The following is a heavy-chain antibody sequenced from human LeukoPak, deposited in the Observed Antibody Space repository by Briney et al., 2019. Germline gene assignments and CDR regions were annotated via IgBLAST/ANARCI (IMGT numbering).Heavy chain of an antibody. CDR3: ARDDKSVPAYYYDSSGGDY. CDR1: GYTLTDYY. D-gene: IGHD3-22*01. CDR2: INPNSGET. Sequence: ASVKVSCKASGYTLTDYYMHWVRQAPGQGLEWMGRINPNSGETNYAQKFQGRVTMTRDTSISTAYMELSRLRSDDTAVYYCARDDKSVPAYYYDSSGGDYWGQGTLVTVSS. J-gene: IGHJ4*02. V-gene: IGHV1-2*06.